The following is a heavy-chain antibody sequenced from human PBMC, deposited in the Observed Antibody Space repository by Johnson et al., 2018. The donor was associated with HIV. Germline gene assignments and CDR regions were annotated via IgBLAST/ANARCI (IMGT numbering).Heavy chain of an antibody. CDR1: GFTFSSYA. CDR3: ASQRWKQGDAFDI. J-gene: IGHJ3*02. D-gene: IGHD4-23*01. V-gene: IGHV3-30*04. Sequence: QVQLVESGGGVVQPGRSLRLSCAASGFTFSSYAMHWVRQAPGTGLEWVAVISYDASNINYADSVKGRFTISRDKAKNTLHLQMNSLRAEDTALYYCASQRWKQGDAFDIWGQGTMVTVSS. CDR2: ISYDASNI.